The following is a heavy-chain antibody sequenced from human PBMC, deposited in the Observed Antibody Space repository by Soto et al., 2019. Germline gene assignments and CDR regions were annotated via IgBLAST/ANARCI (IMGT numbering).Heavy chain of an antibody. V-gene: IGHV3-43D*04. CDR1: GFTFDDYA. J-gene: IGHJ3*01. Sequence: GETLKISCAASGFTFDDYAMHWVRQAPGKGLEWVSLISWDGGSTYYADSVKGRFTISRDNSKNTLYLQMNSLRAEDTAIYSCVREGGGRYSPGSFDLWGRGTKVTVSS. CDR2: ISWDGGST. CDR3: VREGGGRYSPGSFDL. D-gene: IGHD6-19*01.